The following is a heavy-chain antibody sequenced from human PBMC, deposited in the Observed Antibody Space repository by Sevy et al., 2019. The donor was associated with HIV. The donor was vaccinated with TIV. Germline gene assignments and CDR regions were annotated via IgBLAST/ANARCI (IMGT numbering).Heavy chain of an antibody. V-gene: IGHV4-34*01. CDR3: ARGVQLWFGWFDP. CDR2: INHSGST. J-gene: IGHJ5*02. D-gene: IGHD5-18*01. CDR1: GGSFSGYY. Sequence: SETLSLTCAVYGGSFSGYYWSWIRHPPGKGLEWIGEINHSGSTNYNPSLKSRVTISVDTSKNQFSLKLSSVTAADTAVYYCARGVQLWFGWFDPWGQGTLVTVSS.